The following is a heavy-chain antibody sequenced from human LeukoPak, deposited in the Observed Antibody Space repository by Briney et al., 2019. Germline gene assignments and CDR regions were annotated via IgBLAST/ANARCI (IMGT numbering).Heavy chain of an antibody. D-gene: IGHD6-13*01. J-gene: IGHJ3*02. CDR3: ARDDTWGAAGSDAFDI. V-gene: IGHV1-18*01. CDR2: ISAYNGNT. Sequence: ASVKVSCKASGYTFTSYGISWVRQAPGQGLEWMGWISAYNGNTNYAQKLQGRVTMTTDTSTSTAYMELRSLRSDDTAVCYCARDDTWGAAGSDAFDIWGQGTMVTVSS. CDR1: GYTFTSYG.